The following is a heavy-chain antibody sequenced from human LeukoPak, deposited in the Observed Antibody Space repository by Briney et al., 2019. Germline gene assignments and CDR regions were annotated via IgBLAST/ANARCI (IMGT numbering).Heavy chain of an antibody. CDR2: IKQDGNEE. CDR3: ARWRWQQSEFDY. Sequence: GVSLRLSCAASGFTFRSYSIVWVRQHPGKGLEGVDNIKQDGNEEYCVDSVRGRFTISRDNATNSLYLQMNSLRAEDTAIYYCARWRWQQSEFDYWGQGTRVTVSS. J-gene: IGHJ4*02. V-gene: IGHV3-7*01. CDR1: GFTFRSYS. D-gene: IGHD5-24*01.